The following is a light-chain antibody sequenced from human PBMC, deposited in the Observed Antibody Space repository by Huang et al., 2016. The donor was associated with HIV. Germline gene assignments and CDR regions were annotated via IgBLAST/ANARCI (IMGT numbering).Light chain of an antibody. CDR3: QQYYQNPQT. J-gene: IGKJ5*01. CDR2: WAS. CDR1: QSLLYSMNNKNY. Sequence: DIVMNQSQDSLSVSPGERDTIDCKPSQSLLYSMNNKNYLEWFQQKPWRPPKLLLYWASTRESGIPERFSGSGSGTDVTLTIHNVQPEDVATYYCQQYYQNPQTFGQGT. V-gene: IGKV4-1*01.